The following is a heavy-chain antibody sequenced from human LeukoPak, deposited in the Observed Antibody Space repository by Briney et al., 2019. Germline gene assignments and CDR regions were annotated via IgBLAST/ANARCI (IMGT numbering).Heavy chain of an antibody. J-gene: IGHJ3*02. CDR3: ARHLVGETPLDAFDI. CDR2: IYHSGST. V-gene: IGHV4-39*01. Sequence: PSETLSLTCTVSGGSISSGDYYWSWIRQPPGKGLEWIGSIYHSGSTYYNPSLKSRVTISVDTSKNQFSLKLSSVTAADTAVYYCARHLVGETPLDAFDIWGQGTMVTVSS. D-gene: IGHD1-26*01. CDR1: GGSISSGDYY.